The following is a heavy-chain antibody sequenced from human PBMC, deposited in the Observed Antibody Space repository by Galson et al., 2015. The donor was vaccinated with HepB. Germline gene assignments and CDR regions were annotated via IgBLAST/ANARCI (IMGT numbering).Heavy chain of an antibody. CDR1: GYTFTGYY. Sequence: SVKVSCKASGYTFTGYYMHWVRQAPGQGLEWMGWINPNSGGTNYAQKFQGRVTMTRDTSISTAYMELSRLRSDDTAVYYCARGAPDIVVVPAPDYWGQGTLVTVSS. V-gene: IGHV1-2*02. D-gene: IGHD2-2*01. CDR2: INPNSGGT. J-gene: IGHJ4*02. CDR3: ARGAPDIVVVPAPDY.